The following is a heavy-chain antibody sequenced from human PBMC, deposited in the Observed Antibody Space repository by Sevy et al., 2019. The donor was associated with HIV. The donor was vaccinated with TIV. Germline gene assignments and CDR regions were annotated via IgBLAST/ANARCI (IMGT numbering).Heavy chain of an antibody. J-gene: IGHJ6*02. Sequence: ASVKVSCKASGGTFSSYAISWVRQAPGQGLEWMGGIIPIFGTANYAQKFQGRVTITADESTSTAYMELCSLRSEDTAVYYCARGHYCSSTSCSRGTYYYGMDVWGQGTTVTVSS. CDR1: GGTFSSYA. CDR3: ARGHYCSSTSCSRGTYYYGMDV. V-gene: IGHV1-69*13. D-gene: IGHD2-2*01. CDR2: IIPIFGTA.